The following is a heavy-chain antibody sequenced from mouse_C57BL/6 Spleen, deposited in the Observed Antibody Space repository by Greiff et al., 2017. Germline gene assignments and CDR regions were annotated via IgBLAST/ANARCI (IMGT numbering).Heavy chain of an antibody. CDR2: IYPSDSET. J-gene: IGHJ2*01. D-gene: IGHD1-1*01. CDR1: GYTFTSYW. Sequence: QVQLKQPGAELVRPGSSVKLSCKASGYTFTSYWMDWVKQRPGQGLEWIGNIYPSDSETHYNQKFKDKATLTVDKSSSTAYMQLSSLTSEDSAVYYCARGTVDYFDYWGQGTTLTVSS. CDR3: ARGTVDYFDY. V-gene: IGHV1-61*01.